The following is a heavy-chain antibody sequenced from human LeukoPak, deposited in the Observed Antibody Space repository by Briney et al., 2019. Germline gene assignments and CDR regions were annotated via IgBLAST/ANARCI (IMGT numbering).Heavy chain of an antibody. CDR2: ISAYNGNT. V-gene: IGHV1-18*01. Sequence: VASVKVSCKASGYTFTSYGISWVRQAPGQGLEWMGWISAYNGNTNYAQKLQGRVTMTTDTSTSTAYMELRSLRSDDTAVYYCARDPFDHGIAVAGHYGMDVWGQGTMVTVSS. CDR1: GYTFTSYG. D-gene: IGHD6-19*01. J-gene: IGHJ6*02. CDR3: ARDPFDHGIAVAGHYGMDV.